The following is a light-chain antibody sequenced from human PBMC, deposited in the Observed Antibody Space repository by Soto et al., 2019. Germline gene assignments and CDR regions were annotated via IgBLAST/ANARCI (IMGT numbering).Light chain of an antibody. Sequence: EIVLTQSPGTLSLSPGESATLSCRASQSVRSNYLAWYQQKPGQAPRLLIFGASNRATGIPPRFSGRGSGTDFSLTISRLEPEDFPVYYCQQYGRSPLTFGGGTKVDIK. V-gene: IGKV3-20*01. CDR2: GAS. CDR1: QSVRSNY. J-gene: IGKJ4*01. CDR3: QQYGRSPLT.